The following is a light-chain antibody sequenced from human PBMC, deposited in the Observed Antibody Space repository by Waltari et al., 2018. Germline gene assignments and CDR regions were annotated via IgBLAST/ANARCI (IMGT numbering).Light chain of an antibody. CDR1: QSVRSSF. J-gene: IGKJ2*01. V-gene: IGKV3-20*01. Sequence: EIVLTQSPGTLSLSPGERVTLSCRASQSVRSSFLAWYQQKPGQAPRLLIHGASSRASGIPDRFSGSGSETDFTLTINRLEPEDFAVYYCQQYGTSPYTFGQGTKLEIK. CDR3: QQYGTSPYT. CDR2: GAS.